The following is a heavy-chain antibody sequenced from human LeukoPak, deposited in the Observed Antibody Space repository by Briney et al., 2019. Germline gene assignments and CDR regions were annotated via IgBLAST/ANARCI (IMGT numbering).Heavy chain of an antibody. J-gene: IGHJ2*01. D-gene: IGHD6-13*01. CDR1: GFIFRNHG. CDR3: VREGRSSRWDDWYFDL. CDR2: ISPRGDVT. V-gene: IGHV3-23*01. Sequence: PGGSLRLSCAASGFIFRNHGMNWVRQAPGKGLEWVSGISPRGDVTYYADSVKGRFTISRDNAKNSLYLQMNSLRAGDTAVYYCVREGRSSRWDDWYFDLWGRGTLVTVSS.